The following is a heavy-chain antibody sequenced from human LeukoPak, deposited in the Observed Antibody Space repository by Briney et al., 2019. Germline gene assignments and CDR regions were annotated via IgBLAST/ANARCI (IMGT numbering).Heavy chain of an antibody. J-gene: IGHJ6*02. CDR2: INHSGST. CDR1: GGSFSGYY. V-gene: IGHV4-34*01. Sequence: PSETLSLTCAVYGGSFSGYYWSWIRQPLGKGLEWIGEINHSGSTNYNPSLKSRVTISVDTSKNQFSLKLSSVTAADTAVYYCARGPYYDFWSGYKGYYYYYGMDVWGQGTTVTVSS. D-gene: IGHD3-3*01. CDR3: ARGPYYDFWSGYKGYYYYYGMDV.